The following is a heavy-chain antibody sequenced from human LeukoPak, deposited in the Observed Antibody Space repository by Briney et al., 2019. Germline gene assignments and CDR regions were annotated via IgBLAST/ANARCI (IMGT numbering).Heavy chain of an antibody. J-gene: IGHJ4*02. CDR2: IGPTGTDR. Sequence: GGSLRLSCAASGFTFSSCGFNWVRQAPGKGLEWVSSIGPTGTDRYCADSVRGRFTISRDNAKNSMYLQMDSLRDEDTAVYYCATETIGRHYDYWGQGTLLTVSS. CDR1: GFTFSSCG. CDR3: ATETIGRHYDY. D-gene: IGHD1-14*01. V-gene: IGHV3-21*01.